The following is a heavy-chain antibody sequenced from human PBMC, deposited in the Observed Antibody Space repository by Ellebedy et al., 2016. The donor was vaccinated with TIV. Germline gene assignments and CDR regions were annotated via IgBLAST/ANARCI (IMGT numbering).Heavy chain of an antibody. CDR3: GRDPGVLPGGGLDS. V-gene: IGHV3-33*01. CDR2: IWYDGTND. CDR1: GFKFHMYG. Sequence: GESLKISCAASGFKFHMYGMHWVRQAPGKGLEWVAHIWYDGTNDNYAESVKGRFTISRDTSLYLQMNSLKAEDTAVYYCGRDPGVLPGGGLDSWGQGTLVTVSS. D-gene: IGHD2-8*01. J-gene: IGHJ4*02.